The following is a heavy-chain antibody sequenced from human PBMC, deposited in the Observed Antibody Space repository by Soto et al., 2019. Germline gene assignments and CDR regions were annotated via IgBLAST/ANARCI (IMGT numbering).Heavy chain of an antibody. CDR1: GGSIRSYY. CDR2: IYYSGST. Sequence: QVQLQESGPGLVKPSETLSLTSTVSGGSIRSYYWSWIRQSPGKGLEWIGYIYYSGSTYYNPSLKIRGALAVDTAKNQFSLKLSSVTAADTAVYYSGRERGYYYWGQGTLVTVSS. J-gene: IGHJ4*02. CDR3: GRERGYYY. V-gene: IGHV4-59*01. D-gene: IGHD1-26*01.